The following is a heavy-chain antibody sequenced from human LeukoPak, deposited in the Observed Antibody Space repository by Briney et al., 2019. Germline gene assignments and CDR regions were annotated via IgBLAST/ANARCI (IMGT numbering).Heavy chain of an antibody. D-gene: IGHD1-26*01. Sequence: GASVKVSCKASGYPFTSYGITWVRQAPGQGLEWMGWISAYSGNTNYAQNLQGRVTMTTDSSTSTTYMELRSLRSDDTAVYYCARDLRWELNLGSPESDYWGQGTLVTVSS. J-gene: IGHJ4*02. CDR2: ISAYSGNT. V-gene: IGHV1-18*01. CDR1: GYPFTSYG. CDR3: ARDLRWELNLGSPESDY.